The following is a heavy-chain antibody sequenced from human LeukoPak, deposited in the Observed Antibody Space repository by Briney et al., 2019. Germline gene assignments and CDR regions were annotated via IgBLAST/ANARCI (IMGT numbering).Heavy chain of an antibody. V-gene: IGHV3-7*01. D-gene: IGHD3-22*01. CDR3: ARDSISYYFDSSAYFDY. CDR1: GFTFSNYW. CDR2: IKQDGSEK. J-gene: IGHJ4*02. Sequence: PGGSLRLSCAAPGFTFSNYWMSWVRQAPGKGLEWVANIKQDGSEKYYVDSVKGRFTISRDNAKNSLYLQMNSLRAEDTAVYYCARDSISYYFDSSAYFDYWGQGTLVTVSS.